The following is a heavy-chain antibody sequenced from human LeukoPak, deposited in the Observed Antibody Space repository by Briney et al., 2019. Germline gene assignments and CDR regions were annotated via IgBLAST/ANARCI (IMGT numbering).Heavy chain of an antibody. D-gene: IGHD4-17*01. Sequence: APVKVSCKASGYTFTSYGISWVRQAPGQGLEWMGWISAYNGNTNYAQKFQGRVTITADKSTSTAYMELSSLRSEDTAVYYCARVTVTTRVDYYYYYMDVWGKGTTVTVSS. CDR2: ISAYNGNT. V-gene: IGHV1-18*01. CDR3: ARVTVTTRVDYYYYYMDV. CDR1: GYTFTSYG. J-gene: IGHJ6*03.